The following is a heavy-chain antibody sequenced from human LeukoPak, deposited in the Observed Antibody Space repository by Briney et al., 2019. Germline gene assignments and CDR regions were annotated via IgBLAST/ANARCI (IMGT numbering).Heavy chain of an antibody. CDR3: AAAAADSGWYWFDP. CDR2: IVVGSGNT. CDR1: GFTFTSSA. J-gene: IGHJ5*02. D-gene: IGHD6-19*01. Sequence: SVKVSCKASGFTFTSSAMQWVRQARGQRLEWIGWIVVGSGNTNYAQKFQERVTITRDMSTSTAYMELSSLRSEDTAVYYCAAAAADSGWYWFDPWGQGTLVTVSS. V-gene: IGHV1-58*02.